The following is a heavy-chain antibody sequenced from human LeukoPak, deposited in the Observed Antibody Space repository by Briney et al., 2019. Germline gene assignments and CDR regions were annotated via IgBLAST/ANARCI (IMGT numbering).Heavy chain of an antibody. Sequence: GGSLRLSCAASGXTFSSYGMHWVRQAPGKGLEWVAVISYDGSNKYYADSVKGRFTISRDNSKNTLYLQMNSLRAEDTAVYYCATPQQWLVLWNYFDYWGQGTLVTVSS. CDR1: GXTFSSYG. D-gene: IGHD6-19*01. CDR3: ATPQQWLVLWNYFDY. CDR2: ISYDGSNK. V-gene: IGHV3-30*03. J-gene: IGHJ4*02.